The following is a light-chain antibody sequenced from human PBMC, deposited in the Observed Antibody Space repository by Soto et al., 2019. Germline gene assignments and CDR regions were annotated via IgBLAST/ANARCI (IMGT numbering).Light chain of an antibody. V-gene: IGKV4-1*01. Sequence: DIVMTQSPDSLAVSLGERATINCKSSQSVLQSSNNKNYLAWYQQKPGQPPKLLIYWASTRESGVPDRFSGSGSGTDFTLTISSLQAEDVAAYYCQQYYSTQITFGQGTRLEI. CDR3: QQYYSTQIT. CDR2: WAS. CDR1: QSVLQSSNNKNY. J-gene: IGKJ5*01.